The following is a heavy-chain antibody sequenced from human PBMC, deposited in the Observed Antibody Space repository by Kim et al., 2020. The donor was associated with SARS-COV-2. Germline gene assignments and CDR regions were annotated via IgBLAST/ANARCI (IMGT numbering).Heavy chain of an antibody. CDR3: ARVRGAMVRGRGAFDI. V-gene: IGHV3-53*01. J-gene: IGHJ3*02. CDR2: IYSGGST. CDR1: GFTVSSNY. Sequence: GGSLRLSCAASGFTVSSNYMNWVRQAPGKGLEWVSVIYSGGSTYYADSVKGRFTISRDNSKNTLYLQMNSLRAEDTAVYYCARVRGAMVRGRGAFDIWGQGTMVTVSS. D-gene: IGHD3-10*01.